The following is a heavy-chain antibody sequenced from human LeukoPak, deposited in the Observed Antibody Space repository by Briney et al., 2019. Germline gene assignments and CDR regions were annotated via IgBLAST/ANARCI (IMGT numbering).Heavy chain of an antibody. CDR1: GGSFRSGGYY. CDR3: ARAVVPAAIISGNFWFDP. V-gene: IGHV4-31*03. Sequence: SETLSLTCTVSGGSFRSGGYYWSWRRQHPGKGLEWIGYIYYSGRTYYNPSLNSRVTISVDTSKNQFSLKLSSVTAADTAVYYCARAVVPAAIISGNFWFDPWGQGTLVTVSS. J-gene: IGHJ5*02. CDR2: IYYSGRT. D-gene: IGHD2-2*01.